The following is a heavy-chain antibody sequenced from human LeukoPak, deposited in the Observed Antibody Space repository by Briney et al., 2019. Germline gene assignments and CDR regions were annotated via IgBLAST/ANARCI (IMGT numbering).Heavy chain of an antibody. D-gene: IGHD4-17*01. CDR2: IYSGGST. V-gene: IGHV3-66*01. CDR1: GFTFSSYR. Sequence: PGGSLRLSCAASGFTFSSYRMHWVRQAPGKGLECISVIYSGGSTDYADSVKGRLTISRDNSKNTLYLQMNSLRAEDTAVYYCARVVDHDYGDYYLDYWGQGTLVTVSS. J-gene: IGHJ4*02. CDR3: ARVVDHDYGDYYLDY.